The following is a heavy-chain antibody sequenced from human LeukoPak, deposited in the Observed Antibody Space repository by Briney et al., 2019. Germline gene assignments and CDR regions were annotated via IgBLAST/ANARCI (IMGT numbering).Heavy chain of an antibody. V-gene: IGHV3-23*01. CDR2: ISSSGGST. CDR1: GFTFSSYA. D-gene: IGHD4-17*01. J-gene: IGHJ6*02. Sequence: GGSLRLSCAASGFTFSSYAMSWVRQAPGKGLEWVSAISSSGGSTYYADSVKGRFTISRDNSKNTLYLQMNSLRAEDTAVYYCAKERARDYGDYYYYGMDVWGQGTTVTVSS. CDR3: AKERARDYGDYYYYGMDV.